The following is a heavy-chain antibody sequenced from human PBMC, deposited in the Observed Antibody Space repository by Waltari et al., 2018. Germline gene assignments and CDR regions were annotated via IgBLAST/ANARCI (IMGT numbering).Heavy chain of an antibody. Sequence: QVQLQESGPGLVKPSQTLSLTCIVSGCSISSGDYYWNWIRQPPGKGLEWIGYIYYSGSTYYNPSLKSRITLSVDTSKNQFSLKLNSVTAADTAVYYCARGVTIFGVAIDYWGQGTLVTVSS. CDR2: IYYSGST. D-gene: IGHD3-3*01. CDR1: GCSISSGDYY. J-gene: IGHJ4*02. V-gene: IGHV4-30-4*01. CDR3: ARGVTIFGVAIDY.